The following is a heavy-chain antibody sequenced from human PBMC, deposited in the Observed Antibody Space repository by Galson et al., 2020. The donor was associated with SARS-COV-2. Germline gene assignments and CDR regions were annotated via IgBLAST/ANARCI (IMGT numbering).Heavy chain of an antibody. V-gene: IGHV3-74*01. CDR1: GFTFTDHW. CDR3: VRDRTMADTGPHFDY. J-gene: IGHJ4*02. Sequence: GGSLRLSCAASGFTFTDHWIHWVRQAPGKAGLMCISRVSPDGRRSTYVDSARGRFAISRDNAKNMVYLQMNSLGVEDTAVYYCVRDRTMADTGPHFDYWGRGTLVTVSS. D-gene: IGHD6-19*01. CDR2: VSPDGRRS.